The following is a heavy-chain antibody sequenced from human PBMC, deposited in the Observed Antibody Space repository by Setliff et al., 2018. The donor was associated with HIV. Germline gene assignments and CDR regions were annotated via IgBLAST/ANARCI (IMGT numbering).Heavy chain of an antibody. D-gene: IGHD4-17*01. CDR1: GGTFGSYA. CDR2: IIPMFGTA. Sequence: SVKVSCKASGGTFGSYAVSWVRQAPGQGLEWMGGIIPMFGTAKYAQKFQARVTLTTDESTSTAHMEVSGLQSDDTAVYYCARSGYGDYDVEAPWDYWGQGTLVTVSS. V-gene: IGHV1-69*05. J-gene: IGHJ4*02. CDR3: ARSGYGDYDVEAPWDY.